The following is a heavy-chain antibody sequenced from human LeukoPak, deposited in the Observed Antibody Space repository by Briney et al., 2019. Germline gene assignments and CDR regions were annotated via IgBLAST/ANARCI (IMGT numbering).Heavy chain of an antibody. CDR3: ARVIIVGTTGI. Sequence: GGSLRLSCAASGFTFSSYGMHWVRQAPGKGLEWVSYISSGGSTVHYADSVKGRFTISRDNAKNSLYLQMNSLRAEDTAVYYCARVIIVGTTGIWGQGTMVTVSS. CDR1: GFTFSSYG. V-gene: IGHV3-48*04. CDR2: ISSGGSTV. D-gene: IGHD1-26*01. J-gene: IGHJ3*02.